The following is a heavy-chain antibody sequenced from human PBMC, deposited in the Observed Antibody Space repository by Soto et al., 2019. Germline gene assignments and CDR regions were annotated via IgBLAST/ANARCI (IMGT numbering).Heavy chain of an antibody. CDR1: GGSFSGYY. CDR3: ARGSSRGYSYSFVDY. Sequence: QVQLQQWGAGLLKPSETLSLTCAVYGGSFSGYYWSWIRQPPGKGLEWIGEINHSGSTNYNPSLKSRVTISVDTSKNQFSLQLSSVTAADTAVYYCARGSSRGYSYSFVDYWGQGTLVTVSS. CDR2: INHSGST. V-gene: IGHV4-34*01. J-gene: IGHJ4*02. D-gene: IGHD5-18*01.